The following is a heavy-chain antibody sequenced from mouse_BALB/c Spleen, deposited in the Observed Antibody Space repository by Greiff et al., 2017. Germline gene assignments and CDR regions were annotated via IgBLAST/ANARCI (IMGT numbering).Heavy chain of an antibody. Sequence: EVKLMESGPGLVKPSQSLSLTCSVTGYSITSGYYWNWIRQFPGNKLEWMGYISYDGSNNYNPSLKNRISITRDTSKNQFFLKLNSVTTEDTATYYCAREAYYYGSSSWFAYWGQGTLVTVSA. D-gene: IGHD1-1*01. CDR3: AREAYYYGSSSWFAY. CDR1: GYSITSGYY. V-gene: IGHV3-6*02. J-gene: IGHJ3*01. CDR2: ISYDGSN.